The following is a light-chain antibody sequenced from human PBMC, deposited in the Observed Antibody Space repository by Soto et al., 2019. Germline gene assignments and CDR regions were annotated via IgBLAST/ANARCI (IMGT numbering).Light chain of an antibody. Sequence: EIVLTQSPDTLCLSRGERATLSCRASQSISSHLAWYQQKPGQAPRLLIYDASNRATGIPARFSGSGSGTDFTLTISSLEPEDFAIYYRQQRSSWPRTFGQGTKVEIK. CDR3: QQRSSWPRT. V-gene: IGKV3-11*01. CDR1: QSISSH. J-gene: IGKJ1*01. CDR2: DAS.